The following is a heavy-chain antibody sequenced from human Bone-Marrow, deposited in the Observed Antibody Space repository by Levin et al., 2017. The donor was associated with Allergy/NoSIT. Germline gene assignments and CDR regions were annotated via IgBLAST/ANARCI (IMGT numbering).Heavy chain of an antibody. J-gene: IGHJ4*02. CDR3: ASQWLAEFDY. Sequence: SETLSLTCTVSGGSISDYYWSWIRQPPGKALEWIGCVYDSGDTHYNPSLKSRVTISLDTSKKQFSLKLTSVSAADTAVYYCASQWLAEFDYWGQGTVVTVST. D-gene: IGHD6-19*01. CDR1: GGSISDYY. CDR2: VYDSGDT. V-gene: IGHV4-59*01.